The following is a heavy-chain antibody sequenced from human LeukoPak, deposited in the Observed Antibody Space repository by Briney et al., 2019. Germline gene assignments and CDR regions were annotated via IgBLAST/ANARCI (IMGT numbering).Heavy chain of an antibody. D-gene: IGHD2-15*01. Sequence: GGSLRLSCVASGFTFSRHGMNWVRQAPGKGLEWVSGISPSGDIKYYVDSVKGRFIISRDNSKNTLYLQMNSLRAEDTAVYYCAKFALRYCSGGSCHPFDYWGQGTLVTVSS. CDR3: AKFALRYCSGGSCHPFDY. CDR2: ISPSGDIK. J-gene: IGHJ4*02. V-gene: IGHV3-23*01. CDR1: GFTFSRHG.